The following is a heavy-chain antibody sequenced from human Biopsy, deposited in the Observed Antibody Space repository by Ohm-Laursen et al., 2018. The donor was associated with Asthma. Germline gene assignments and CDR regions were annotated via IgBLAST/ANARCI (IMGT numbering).Heavy chain of an antibody. Sequence: GLSVKVSCKSLGGTFNTYVIGWVRQAPGQGLEWMGGINSVFGTTTYPQKFQDRVTITADDSTSTAYMELSSLRSEDTAVYYCARKAGSCISRTCYSLDFWGQGTLVTVSS. CDR1: GGTFNTYV. V-gene: IGHV1-69*01. CDR2: INSVFGTT. CDR3: ARKAGSCISRTCYSLDF. J-gene: IGHJ4*02. D-gene: IGHD2-2*01.